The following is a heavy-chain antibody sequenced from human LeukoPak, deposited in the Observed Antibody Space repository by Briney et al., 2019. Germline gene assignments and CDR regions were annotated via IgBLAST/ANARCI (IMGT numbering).Heavy chain of an antibody. CDR3: AREVYREAFDI. Sequence: SETLSLTCTVSGGSISSYYWSWIRQPPGKGLEWIGYIYYSGSTNYNPSPKSRVTISVDTSKNQFSLKLSSVTAADTAVYYCAREVYREAFDIWGQGTMVTVSS. CDR2: IYYSGST. D-gene: IGHD1-26*01. V-gene: IGHV4-59*01. J-gene: IGHJ3*02. CDR1: GGSISSYY.